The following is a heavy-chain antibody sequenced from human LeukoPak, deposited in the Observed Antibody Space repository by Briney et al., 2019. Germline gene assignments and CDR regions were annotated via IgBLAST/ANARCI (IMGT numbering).Heavy chain of an antibody. V-gene: IGHV3-7*01. CDR2: IKQDGSEK. J-gene: IGHJ4*02. Sequence: GGSLRLSCAASGFTFSSYWMSWVRQAPGKGLEWVANIKQDGSEKHYVDSVKGRFTISRDNAKNSLYLQMNSLRAEDTAVYYCARDPSPYSSGWYAPVDYFDYWGQGTLVTVSS. D-gene: IGHD6-19*01. CDR1: GFTFSSYW. CDR3: ARDPSPYSSGWYAPVDYFDY.